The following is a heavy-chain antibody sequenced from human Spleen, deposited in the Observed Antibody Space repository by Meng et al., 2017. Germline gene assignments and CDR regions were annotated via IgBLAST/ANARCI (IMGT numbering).Heavy chain of an antibody. CDR2: IIPIFGTA. V-gene: IGHV1-69*06. Sequence: QGKRVQSGAGVKKPGSSVKVSCKASGGTFSSYAISWVRQAPGQGLEWMGGIIPIFGTANYAQKFQGRFTITAEKSTSTIDMDLSSLRSEDTAIYYCSRGTSLGSQDFWGQGTLVTVSS. J-gene: IGHJ4*02. CDR1: GGTFSSYA. D-gene: IGHD3-16*01. CDR3: SRGTSLGSQDF.